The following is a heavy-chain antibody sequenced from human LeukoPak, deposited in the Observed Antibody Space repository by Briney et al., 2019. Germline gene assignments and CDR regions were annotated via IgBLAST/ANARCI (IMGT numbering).Heavy chain of an antibody. CDR3: AHLPRGYSSSWLDY. CDR1: GFSLSTSGVG. D-gene: IGHD6-13*01. Sequence: SGPTLLKPTQTLTLTCTFSGFSLSTSGVGVGWIRQPPGKALEWPALIYWNDDKSHSPSLKNRLTITKDTSKNQVFLTMTNMDPVDTATYYCAHLPRGYSSSWLDYWGQGNLVTVSS. J-gene: IGHJ4*02. CDR2: IYWNDDK. V-gene: IGHV2-5*01.